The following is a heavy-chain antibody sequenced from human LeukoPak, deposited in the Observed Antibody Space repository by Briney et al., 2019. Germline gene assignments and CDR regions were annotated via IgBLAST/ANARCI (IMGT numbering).Heavy chain of an antibody. CDR2: ISGSGGST. CDR3: AKGDYSMDYFDY. CDR1: GFTFSSYA. Sequence: GGSLRLSCAASGFTFSSYAMSWVRQAPGKGLEWVSAISGSGGSTYYADSVKGRLTISRDNSKNTLYLQMNSLRAEDTAVYYCAKGDYSMDYFDYWGQGTLVTVSS. J-gene: IGHJ4*02. D-gene: IGHD6-13*01. V-gene: IGHV3-23*01.